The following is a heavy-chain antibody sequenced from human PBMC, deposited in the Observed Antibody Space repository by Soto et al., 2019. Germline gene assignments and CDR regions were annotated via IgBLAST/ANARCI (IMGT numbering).Heavy chain of an antibody. V-gene: IGHV2-5*02. CDR1: GFSLSTSGVG. Sequence: GSGPTLVNPTQTLTLTCTFSGFSLSTSGVGVGWIRQPPGKALEWLALIYWDDDKRYSPSLKSRLTITKNTSKNQVVLTMTNINPVDTATYFCAHSPHYYDSSGYYVAEYFQHWGQGTLVTVSS. CDR3: AHSPHYYDSSGYYVAEYFQH. J-gene: IGHJ1*01. CDR2: IYWDDDK. D-gene: IGHD3-22*01.